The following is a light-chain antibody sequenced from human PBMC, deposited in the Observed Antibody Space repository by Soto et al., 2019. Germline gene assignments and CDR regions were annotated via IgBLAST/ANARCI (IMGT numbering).Light chain of an antibody. CDR2: GAS. CDR3: QQRHNWPIT. J-gene: IGKJ5*01. Sequence: EIVLTQSPATLSVSPGGRATLSCRASQSVSSNLAWYQQKPGQAPRLLIYGASTRATDIPARFSGSGSGTDFTLTISGLEPADLGVYYCQQRHNWPITFGQGTRLEIK. V-gene: IGKV3-15*01. CDR1: QSVSSN.